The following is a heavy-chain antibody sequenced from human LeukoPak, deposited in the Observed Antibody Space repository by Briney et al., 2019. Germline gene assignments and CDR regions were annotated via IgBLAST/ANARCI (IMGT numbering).Heavy chain of an antibody. CDR2: IYYSGST. Sequence: PSETLSLTCTVSGGSISSYYWSWIRQPPGKGLEWIGYIYYSGSTNYNPSLKSRVTISVDTSKNQFSLKLSSVTAADTAVYYCARGSYDYVWGSYRYTFGYWGQGTLVTVSS. D-gene: IGHD3-16*02. CDR1: GGSISSYY. CDR3: ARGSYDYVWGSYRYTFGY. J-gene: IGHJ4*02. V-gene: IGHV4-59*01.